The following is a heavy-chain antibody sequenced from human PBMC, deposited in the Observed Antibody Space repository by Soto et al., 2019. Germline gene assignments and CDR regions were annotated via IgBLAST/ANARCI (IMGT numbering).Heavy chain of an antibody. Sequence: ASVKVSCKVSGYTLTELSMHWVRQAPGKGLEWMGVINPSGSSTTYAQKFQGRVTMTRDTSTRTVYMELSSLTSEDAAIYYCAREGPTGDYYGMDVWGQGTTVTVSS. D-gene: IGHD2-8*02. J-gene: IGHJ6*02. CDR1: GYTLTELS. CDR3: AREGPTGDYYGMDV. CDR2: INPSGSST. V-gene: IGHV1-46*01.